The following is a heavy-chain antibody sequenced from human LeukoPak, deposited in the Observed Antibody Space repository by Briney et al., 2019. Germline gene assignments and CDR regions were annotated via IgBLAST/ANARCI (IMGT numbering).Heavy chain of an antibody. CDR2: ITGSGGST. D-gene: IGHD2-21*02. CDR3: AKKTSYCGGDCYPYYFDH. Sequence: PGGSLRLSCAASGFAFSSYTMGWVRQAPGKGLEWVSAITGSGGSTYYADSVKGRFTTSRDSSKNTLYLQMNSLRVEDTAVYYCAKKTSYCGGDCYPYYFDHWGQGTLVTVSS. J-gene: IGHJ4*02. CDR1: GFAFSSYT. V-gene: IGHV3-23*01.